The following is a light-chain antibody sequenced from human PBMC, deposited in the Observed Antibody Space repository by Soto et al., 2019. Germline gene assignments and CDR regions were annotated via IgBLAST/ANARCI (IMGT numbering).Light chain of an antibody. CDR2: GAS. V-gene: IGKV3-15*01. J-gene: IGKJ2*01. CDR1: QSVSSN. CDR3: QQYNNWPPYT. Sequence: IVMTQSPATLSVSPGERATLSCRASQSVSSNLAWYQQKPGQAPRLLIYGASTRATGIPARFSGSGSGTEFTLTISSLQSEDFAVYYCQQYNNWPPYTFGQGTKWIS.